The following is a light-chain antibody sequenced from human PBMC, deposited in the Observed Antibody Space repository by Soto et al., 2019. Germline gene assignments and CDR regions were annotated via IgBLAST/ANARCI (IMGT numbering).Light chain of an antibody. Sequence: ILMTQSPATLSVSPGERATLSGRASQSVSNTLAWYQHKHGQAPRRLIDDASTRATGIPARFSGSGSGTEFTLTISGLPYADFAVYYCQQYNNWPPWTLGQGTKVE. CDR1: QSVSNT. CDR2: DAS. J-gene: IGKJ1*01. V-gene: IGKV3-15*01. CDR3: QQYNNWPPWT.